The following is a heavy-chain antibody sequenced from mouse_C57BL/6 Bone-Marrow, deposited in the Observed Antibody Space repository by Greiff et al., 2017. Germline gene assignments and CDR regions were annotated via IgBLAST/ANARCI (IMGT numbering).Heavy chain of an antibody. D-gene: IGHD2-3*01. CDR2: IYPGNSDT. J-gene: IGHJ3*01. CDR3: TIIDDGYPGAY. Sequence: VQLQQSGTVLARPGASVKMSCKTSGYTFTSYWMHWVKQRHGQGLAWIGAIYPGNSDTSYNQKFKGKAKLTAVTSASTAYMELSIQRNEDSAVYYCTIIDDGYPGAYWGQGTLVTVSA. CDR1: GYTFTSYW. V-gene: IGHV1-5*01.